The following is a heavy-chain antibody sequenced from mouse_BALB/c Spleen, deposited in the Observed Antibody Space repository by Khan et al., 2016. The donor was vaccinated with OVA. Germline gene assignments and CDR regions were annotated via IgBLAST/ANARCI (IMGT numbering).Heavy chain of an antibody. J-gene: IGHJ3*01. V-gene: IGHV2-4-1*01. D-gene: IGHD2-14*01. CDR2: IWSGGST. CDR1: GFSLTTYG. CDR3: ARNSYMYDFTY. Sequence: QVQLQQPGPGLVQPSQSLSITCTVSGFSLTTYGVHWVRQSPGKGLEWLGLIWSGGSTDYNAAFISRLSISKDNSTSQVFFKMNSLQADDTAIYYCARNSYMYDFTYWGQGTLITVSA.